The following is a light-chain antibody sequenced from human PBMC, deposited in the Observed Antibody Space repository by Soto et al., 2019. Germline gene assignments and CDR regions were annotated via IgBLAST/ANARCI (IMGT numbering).Light chain of an antibody. Sequence: EIVLTQSPVTLSLSPGERATLSCRASHIVSSDLLWYQQKPGQSPRLLISNASNRATGIPARFSGSGSGTDFILTISSLEPEDFAVYYCQQRNRWPLTFGGGTRVEIK. CDR3: QQRNRWPLT. CDR1: HIVSSD. V-gene: IGKV3-11*01. J-gene: IGKJ4*01. CDR2: NAS.